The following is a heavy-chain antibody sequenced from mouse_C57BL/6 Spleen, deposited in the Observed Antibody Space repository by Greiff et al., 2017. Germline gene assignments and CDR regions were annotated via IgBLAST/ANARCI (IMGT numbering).Heavy chain of an antibody. Sequence: QVQLQQPGAELVKPGASVKLSCKASGYTFTSYWMHWVKQRPGRGLEWIGRIDSNSGGTKYNEKFKSKATLTVDKPSSTAYMQLSSLTSEDSAVYYCASDGYYDAMDYWGQGTSVTVSS. CDR1: GYTFTSYW. J-gene: IGHJ4*01. CDR2: IDSNSGGT. CDR3: ASDGYYDAMDY. D-gene: IGHD2-3*01. V-gene: IGHV1-72*01.